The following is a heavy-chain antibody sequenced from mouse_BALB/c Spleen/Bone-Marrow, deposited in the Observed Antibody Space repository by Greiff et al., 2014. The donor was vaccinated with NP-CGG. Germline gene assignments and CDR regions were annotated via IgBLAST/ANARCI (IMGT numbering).Heavy chain of an antibody. J-gene: IGHJ4*01. V-gene: IGHV3-8*02. CDR1: GDSITGGY. CDR2: ISYSGST. CDR3: ARFGYDYALDY. D-gene: IGHD2-2*01. Sequence: VQLQQSGPSLVKPSQTLPLTCSVTGDSITGGYWNWIRKFPGNKLEYMGYISYSGSTYYNPSLKSRISITRDTSKNQYYLQLKSVTTEDTATYYCARFGYDYALDYWGQGTSVTVSS.